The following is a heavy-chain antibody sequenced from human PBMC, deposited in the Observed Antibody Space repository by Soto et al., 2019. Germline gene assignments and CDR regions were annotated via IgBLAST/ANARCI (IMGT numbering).Heavy chain of an antibody. V-gene: IGHV1-2*04. CDR1: GYIFTGYY. Sequence: GASVKVSCKASGYIFTGYYMHWVRQAPGQGLEWMGWINPNSGDTNYTQKFQGWVTMTRDTSISTAYMELSRLRSDDTAVYYCATSRISIAVAGETEYYFDYWGQGTPVTVSP. D-gene: IGHD6-19*01. CDR3: ATSRISIAVAGETEYYFDY. J-gene: IGHJ4*02. CDR2: INPNSGDT.